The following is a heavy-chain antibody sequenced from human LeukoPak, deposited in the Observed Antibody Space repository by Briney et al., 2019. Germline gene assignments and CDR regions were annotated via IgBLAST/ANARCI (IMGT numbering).Heavy chain of an antibody. CDR3: ARDGPHYYDTTRVMTAWFAP. CDR1: GGSISSGGYY. V-gene: IGHV4-31*03. CDR2: IYYSGST. J-gene: IGHJ5*02. Sequence: SETLSLTCTVSGGSISSGGYYWSWIRQHPGRGLEWIGHIYYSGSTYYNPSPKSRVTISVDTSKNQFSLKLSSVTAADTAVYYCARDGPHYYDTTRVMTAWFAPWGQGTLVTVSS. D-gene: IGHD3-22*01.